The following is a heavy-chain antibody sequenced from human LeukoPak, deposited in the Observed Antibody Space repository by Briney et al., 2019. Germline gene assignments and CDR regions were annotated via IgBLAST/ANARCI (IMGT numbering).Heavy chain of an antibody. CDR1: GGSISTNRYS. J-gene: IGHJ4*02. V-gene: IGHV4-39*07. CDR2: INHSGST. CDR3: ARGDRLWFGEGYFDY. Sequence: PSETLSLTCIVSGGSISTNRYSWGWLRQPPGKGLEWVGEINHSGSTNYNPSLKSRVTISVDTSKNQFSLKLSSVTAADTAVYYCARGDRLWFGEGYFDYWGQGTLVAVSS. D-gene: IGHD3-10*01.